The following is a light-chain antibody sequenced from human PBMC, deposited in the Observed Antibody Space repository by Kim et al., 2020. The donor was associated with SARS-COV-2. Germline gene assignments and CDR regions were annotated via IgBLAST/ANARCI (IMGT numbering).Light chain of an antibody. V-gene: IGLV2-14*03. CDR1: SSDVGGYNY. Sequence: QSIPISYTVTSSDVGGYNYVPWYQQHPGKAPKLMIYDVSNRPSGVSNRFSGSKSGNTASLTISGLQAEDEADYYCSSYTSSSTPYVFGTGTKVTVL. CDR2: DVS. J-gene: IGLJ1*01. CDR3: SSYTSSSTPYV.